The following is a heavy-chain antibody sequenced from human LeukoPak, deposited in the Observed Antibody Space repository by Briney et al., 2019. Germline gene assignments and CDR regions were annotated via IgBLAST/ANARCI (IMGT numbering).Heavy chain of an antibody. D-gene: IGHD3-22*01. J-gene: IGHJ4*02. V-gene: IGHV3-23*01. CDR1: GFIFSNYG. Sequence: GGSLRLSCAASGFIFSNYGMSWVRQAPGKGLEWVSAISGSGGSTYYADSVKGRFTMSRDNSKNTLYLQMNSLRAEDTAVYYCAKHYYDSSGYYYFDYWGQGTLDTVSS. CDR3: AKHYYDSSGYYYFDY. CDR2: ISGSGGST.